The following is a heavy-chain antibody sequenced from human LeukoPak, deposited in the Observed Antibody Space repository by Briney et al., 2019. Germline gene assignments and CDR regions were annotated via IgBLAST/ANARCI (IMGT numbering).Heavy chain of an antibody. CDR3: AREMVVGATLYFDY. CDR1: GGSFSGYY. J-gene: IGHJ4*02. Sequence: SETLSLTCAVYGGSFSGYYWSWIRQPPGKGLEWIGEINHSGSTNYNPSLKSRVTISVDTSKNQFSLKLSSVTAADTAVYYCAREMVVGATLYFDYWGQGTLVTVSS. V-gene: IGHV4-34*01. D-gene: IGHD1-26*01. CDR2: INHSGST.